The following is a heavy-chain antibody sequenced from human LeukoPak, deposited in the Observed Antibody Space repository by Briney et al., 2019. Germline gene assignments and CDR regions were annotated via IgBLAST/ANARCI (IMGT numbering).Heavy chain of an antibody. V-gene: IGHV3-23*01. CDR3: AKGLPSYYYDSSGFSPSYYFDY. CDR1: GFTFSSYA. D-gene: IGHD3-22*01. Sequence: GRSLRLSCAASGFTFSSYAMSWVGQAPGKGLEWVSAISGSGGSTYYADSVKGRFTISRDNSKNTLYLQMNSLRAEDTAVYYCAKGLPSYYYDSSGFSPSYYFDYWGQGTLVTVSS. CDR2: ISGSGGST. J-gene: IGHJ4*02.